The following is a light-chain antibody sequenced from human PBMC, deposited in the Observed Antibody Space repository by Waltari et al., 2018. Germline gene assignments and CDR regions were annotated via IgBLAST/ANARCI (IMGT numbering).Light chain of an antibody. V-gene: IGLV3-19*01. CDR1: SLRSYY. CDR3: SSRDSSGSHLV. J-gene: IGLJ2*01. Sequence: SSELTQDPAVSVALGQTVRITCQGDSLRSYYASRYQHKPGQAPVLVSYGKNNRPSGILDRFSGSSSGNTASLTIPGAQAEDEAEYCCSSRDSSGSHLVFGGGNKLTVL. CDR2: GKN.